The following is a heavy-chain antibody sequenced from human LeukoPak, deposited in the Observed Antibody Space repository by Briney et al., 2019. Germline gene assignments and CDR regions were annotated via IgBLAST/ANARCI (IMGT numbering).Heavy chain of an antibody. Sequence: GGSLRLSCVGSGFTFADYGMSWVRQAPGKGLEWVSSFSASGRSTYYGDSVKGRFTISRDNSKNIMFLQMNSLRAEDTAVYYCAKDLVEMATIKAFDYWGQGTLVTVSS. J-gene: IGHJ4*02. CDR1: GFTFADYG. CDR3: AKDLVEMATIKAFDY. CDR2: FSASGRST. D-gene: IGHD5-24*01. V-gene: IGHV3-23*01.